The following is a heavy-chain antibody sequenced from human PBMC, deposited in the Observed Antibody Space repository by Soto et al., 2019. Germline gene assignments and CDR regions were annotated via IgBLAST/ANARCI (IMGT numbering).Heavy chain of an antibody. V-gene: IGHV1-18*01. D-gene: IGHD3-10*01. Sequence: ASVKVSCKASGNTFASHGFSWVRQAPGQGLEWMGWISGFNGQTNYALKFQGRVTLTTDTSTSTAYMELRSLRSDDTAVYFCARADHTGVAVVRDYWGQGTLVTVSS. CDR1: GNTFASHG. J-gene: IGHJ4*02. CDR2: ISGFNGQT. CDR3: ARADHTGVAVVRDY.